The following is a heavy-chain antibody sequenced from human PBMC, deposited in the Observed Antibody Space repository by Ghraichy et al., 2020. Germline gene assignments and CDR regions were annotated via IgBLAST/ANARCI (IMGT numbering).Heavy chain of an antibody. CDR1: GGTFSSYA. CDR3: ASPMSGFGELLPAGRKRWNYGMDV. V-gene: IGHV1-69*06. D-gene: IGHD3-10*01. J-gene: IGHJ6*02. Sequence: SVKVSCKASGGTFSSYAISWVRQAPGQGLEWMGGIIPIFGTANYAQKFQGRVTITADKSTSTAYMELSSLRSEDTAVYYCASPMSGFGELLPAGRKRWNYGMDVWGQGTTVTVSS. CDR2: IIPIFGTA.